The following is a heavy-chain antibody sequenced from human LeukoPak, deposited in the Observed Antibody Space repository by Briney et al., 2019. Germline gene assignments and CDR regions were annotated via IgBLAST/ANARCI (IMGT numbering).Heavy chain of an antibody. V-gene: IGHV4-39*01. CDR3: ARRSLREAYNRFVH. CDR1: GGSISTSYYY. Sequence: SETLSLTCTVSGGSISTSYYYWGWLRQPRGKGLEWIVSMSNSGSAFYNPSLKSRVSISLDTSKTQFSLRLTSVTAADTALYYCARRSLREAYNRFVHWGQGTLVTVSS. J-gene: IGHJ5*02. D-gene: IGHD3-10*01. CDR2: MSNSGSA.